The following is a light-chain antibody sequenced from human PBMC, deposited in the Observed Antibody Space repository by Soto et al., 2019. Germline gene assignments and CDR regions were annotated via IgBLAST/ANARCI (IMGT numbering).Light chain of an antibody. Sequence: QSALTQPASVSESPGQSITISCTGTSRDVGGYNYVSWYQQYPGKAPKVMIYDVSNRPSGVSNRFSGSKSGNTASLTISGLQAEDEDDYYCSSYTSSSTYVFGSGTKITVL. CDR3: SSYTSSSTYV. CDR1: SRDVGGYNY. J-gene: IGLJ1*01. V-gene: IGLV2-14*01. CDR2: DVS.